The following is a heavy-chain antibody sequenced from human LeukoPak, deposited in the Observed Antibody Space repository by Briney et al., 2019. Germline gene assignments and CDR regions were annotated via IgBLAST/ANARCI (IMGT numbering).Heavy chain of an antibody. Sequence: GGSLRLSCAASGFTFSSYWMHWVRQAPGKGLEWAANIKQDGSEKYYVDSVKGRFTISRDNAKNSLYLQMNSLRAEDTAVYYCARWFVTKAFDIWGQGTMVTVSS. CDR1: GFTFSSYW. V-gene: IGHV3-7*03. J-gene: IGHJ3*02. D-gene: IGHD2/OR15-2a*01. CDR3: ARWFVTKAFDI. CDR2: IKQDGSEK.